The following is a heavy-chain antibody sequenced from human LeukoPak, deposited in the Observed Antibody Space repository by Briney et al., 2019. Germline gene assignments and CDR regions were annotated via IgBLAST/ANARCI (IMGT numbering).Heavy chain of an antibody. CDR1: GYTFTGYY. V-gene: IGHV1-2*02. Sequence: ASVKVSCKASGYTFTGYYMHWVRQAPGQGLEWMGWINPNRGVTNYAQKFQGRVTMTRDTSISTAYMELSRLRSDDTAVYYCARAFRAAPYYFEYWGQGTLVTVSS. J-gene: IGHJ4*02. CDR2: INPNRGVT. CDR3: ARAFRAAPYYFEY. D-gene: IGHD6-6*01.